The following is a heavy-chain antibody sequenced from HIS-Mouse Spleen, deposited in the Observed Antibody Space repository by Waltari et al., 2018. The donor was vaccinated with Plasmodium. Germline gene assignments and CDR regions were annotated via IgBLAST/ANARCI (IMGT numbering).Heavy chain of an antibody. D-gene: IGHD6-6*01. CDR2: IYSGGST. J-gene: IGHJ3*02. CDR3: ARGMKSSSSAFDI. CDR1: GFTVRSTS. Sequence: EVQLVESGGGLIQPGGSLRLSWAASGFTVRSTSMTVVRQAPGKGLEWGSVIYSGGSTYYADSVKGRFTISRDNSKNTLYLQMNSLRAEDTAVYYCARGMKSSSSAFDIWGQGTMVTVSS. V-gene: IGHV3-53*01.